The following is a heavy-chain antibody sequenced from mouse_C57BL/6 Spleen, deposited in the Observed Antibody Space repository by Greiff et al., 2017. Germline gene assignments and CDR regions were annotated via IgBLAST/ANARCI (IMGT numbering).Heavy chain of an antibody. J-gene: IGHJ2*01. CDR2: IDPSDSYT. CDR1: GYTFTSYW. V-gene: IGHV1-69*01. CDR3: ARYGTRVDY. D-gene: IGHD1-1*02. Sequence: VQLQQPGAELVMPGASVKLSCKASGYTFTSYWMHWVKQRPGQGLEWIGEIDPSDSYTNYNQKFKGKSTLTVDKSSSTAYMQLSSLTSEDSAVYYWARYGTRVDYWGQGTTLTVSS.